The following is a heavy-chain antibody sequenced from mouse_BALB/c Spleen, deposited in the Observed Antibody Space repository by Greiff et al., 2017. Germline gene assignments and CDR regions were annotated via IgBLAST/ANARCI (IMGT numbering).Heavy chain of an antibody. J-gene: IGHJ2*01. CDR2: IRSKSNNYAT. V-gene: IGHV10-1*02. Sequence: EVQRVESGGGLVQPKGSLKLSCAASGFTFNTYAMNWVRQAPGKGLEWVARIRSKSNNYATYYADSVKDRFTISRDDSQSMLYLQMNNLKTEDTAMYYCVRGDYGSSRGYWGQGTTLTVSS. D-gene: IGHD1-1*01. CDR3: VRGDYGSSRGY. CDR1: GFTFNTYA.